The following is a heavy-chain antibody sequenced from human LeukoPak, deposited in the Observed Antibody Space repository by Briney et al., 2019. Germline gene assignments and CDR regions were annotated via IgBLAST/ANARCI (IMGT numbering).Heavy chain of an antibody. Sequence: ASVTVSCKASGYTFSGYYMHWVRQAPGQGLEWMGWINPNSGGTNYAQKFQGRVTMTRDKSISTAYMELSRLRSDDTAVYSCARNPPYYYGSGSYSIPFDYWGQGTLVTVSS. J-gene: IGHJ4*02. V-gene: IGHV1-2*02. CDR1: GYTFSGYY. D-gene: IGHD3-10*01. CDR2: INPNSGGT. CDR3: ARNPPYYYGSGSYSIPFDY.